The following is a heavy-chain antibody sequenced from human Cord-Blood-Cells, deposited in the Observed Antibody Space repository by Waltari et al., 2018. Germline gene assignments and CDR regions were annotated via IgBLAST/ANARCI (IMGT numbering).Heavy chain of an antibody. Sequence: QVQLVQSGAEVKKPGASVKVSCKASGYTFTSYDINWVRQANGQGLGGMGWVNPNSGNTGDAQKFQGRVTMTRNTSISTAYMELGSLRSEDTAVYYCARGNLGRGTGVDYWGQGTLVTVSS. CDR3: ARGNLGRGTGVDY. CDR2: VNPNSGNT. D-gene: IGHD1-1*01. V-gene: IGHV1-8*01. CDR1: GYTFTSYD. J-gene: IGHJ4*02.